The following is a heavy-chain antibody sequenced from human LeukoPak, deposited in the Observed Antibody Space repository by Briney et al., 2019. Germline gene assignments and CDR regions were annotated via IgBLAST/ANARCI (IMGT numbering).Heavy chain of an antibody. CDR3: AGYSSSWFITTSYYFDY. D-gene: IGHD6-13*01. CDR1: GGTFSSYA. J-gene: IGHJ4*02. V-gene: IGHV1-69*05. CDR2: IIPIFGTA. Sequence: SVKVSCKASGGTFSSYAISWVRQAPGQGLEWMGGIIPIFGTANYAQKFQGRVTITTDESTSTAYMELSSLRSEDTAVYYCAGYSSSWFITTSYYFDYWGQGTLVTVSS.